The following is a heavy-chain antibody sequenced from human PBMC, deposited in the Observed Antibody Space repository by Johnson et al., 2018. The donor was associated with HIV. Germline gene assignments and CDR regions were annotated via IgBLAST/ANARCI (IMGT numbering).Heavy chain of an antibody. Sequence: VQLVESGGGLVQPGRSLRLSCAASGFTFDDYGMHWVRQAPGKGLEWVSGISWNSGSIGYADSVKGRFTISRDNAKNSLYLQMNSLRAEDTALYYCAKEIYGGGDWEDDAFDIWGQGTMVIVSS. J-gene: IGHJ3*02. CDR3: AKEIYGGGDWEDDAFDI. CDR2: ISWNSGSI. CDR1: GFTFDDYG. D-gene: IGHD2-21*02. V-gene: IGHV3-9*01.